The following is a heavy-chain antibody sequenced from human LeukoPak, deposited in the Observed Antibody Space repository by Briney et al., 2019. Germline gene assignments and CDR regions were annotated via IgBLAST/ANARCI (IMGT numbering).Heavy chain of an antibody. J-gene: IGHJ4*02. CDR3: ARMRSAAATGD. CDR1: GFSLSVEEMS. Sequence: SGPTLVKPTQTLTLTCTFSGFSLSVEEMSVTWIRQPPGKVLEWLARIGWDDGKYYNTSLRTRLTLSSDTSSNQVVLKITNMDPVDTGTYYCARMRSAAATGDWGPGTLDSVSS. V-gene: IGHV2-70*11. CDR2: IGWDDGK. D-gene: IGHD6-13*01.